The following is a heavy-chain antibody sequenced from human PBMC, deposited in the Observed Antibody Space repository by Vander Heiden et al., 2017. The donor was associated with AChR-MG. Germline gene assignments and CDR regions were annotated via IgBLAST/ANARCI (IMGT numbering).Heavy chain of an antibody. V-gene: IGHV3-33*01. CDR2: IWYDGSNK. Sequence: QVQLVESGGGVVKPGRSLRLSCAASGFTFSSYGMHWVRPAPGKGLECVAVIWYDGSNKYYADSVKGRFTIARDNSKNTLYLQMNSLRAEDTAVYYCARDKLTMVRGGSRNGYYGMDVWGQGTTVTVSS. J-gene: IGHJ6*02. CDR3: ARDKLTMVRGGSRNGYYGMDV. CDR1: GFTFSSYG. D-gene: IGHD3-10*01.